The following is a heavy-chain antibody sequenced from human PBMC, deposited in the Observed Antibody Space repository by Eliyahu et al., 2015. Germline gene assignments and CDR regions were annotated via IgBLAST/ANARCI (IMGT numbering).Heavy chain of an antibody. D-gene: IGHD3-22*01. CDR2: IDWDDDK. J-gene: IGHJ3*02. CDR1: STSGMC. V-gene: IGHV2-70*01. Sequence: STSGMCVSWIRQPPGKALEWLALIDWDDDKYYSTSLKTRLTISKDTSKNQVVLTMTNMDPVDTATYYCARIYEEAFDIWGQGTMVTVSS. CDR3: ARIYEEAFDI.